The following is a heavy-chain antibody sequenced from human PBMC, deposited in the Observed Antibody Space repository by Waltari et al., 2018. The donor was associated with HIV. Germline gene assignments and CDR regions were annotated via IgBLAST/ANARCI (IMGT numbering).Heavy chain of an antibody. CDR1: GYTFTGYY. CDR3: AREGARMTTMIYYYYGMDV. CDR2: SNPKSGGT. V-gene: IGHV1-2*06. J-gene: IGHJ6*02. Sequence: QVQLVQSGAEVKKPGASVKVSCKASGYTFTGYYMHWVRQAPGQGLEWMGRSNPKSGGTNYEQQFQGRVTMTRNTSSSTAYMELSRLRSDDTAVYYCAREGARMTTMIYYYYGMDVWGQGTTVTVSS. D-gene: IGHD4-4*01.